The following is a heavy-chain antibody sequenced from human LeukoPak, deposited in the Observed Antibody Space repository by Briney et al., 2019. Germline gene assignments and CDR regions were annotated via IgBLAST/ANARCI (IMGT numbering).Heavy chain of an antibody. CDR3: AIGRPTADFYYGLDV. V-gene: IGHV3-23*01. Sequence: GGSLRLSCAASGFTFSDYAVTWVRQGPGRGLEWVSGISGGGGTTFYTDSVRGRCTISRDNSENTVYLQMNSLRAEDTAVYYCAIGRPTADFYYGLDVWGQGTTVTVSS. J-gene: IGHJ6*02. D-gene: IGHD4-17*01. CDR1: GFTFSDYA. CDR2: ISGGGGTT.